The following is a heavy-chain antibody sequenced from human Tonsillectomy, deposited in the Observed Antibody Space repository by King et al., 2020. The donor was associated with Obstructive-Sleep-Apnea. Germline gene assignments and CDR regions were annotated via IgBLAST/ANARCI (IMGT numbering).Heavy chain of an antibody. CDR1: GITFSSYS. CDR2: ISSSNSTI. Sequence: VQLVESGGGLVQPGGSLRLSCAASGITFSSYSMNWVRQAPGKGLEWVSYISSSNSTIYYADSVKGRFTISRDNAKNSLYLQMNSLRAEDTAVYYCATGGPDAFDFWGRGTMVTVSS. V-gene: IGHV3-48*04. CDR3: ATGGPDAFDF. D-gene: IGHD3-16*01. J-gene: IGHJ3*01.